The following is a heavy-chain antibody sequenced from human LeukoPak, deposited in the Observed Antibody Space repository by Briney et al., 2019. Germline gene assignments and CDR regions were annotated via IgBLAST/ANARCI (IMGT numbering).Heavy chain of an antibody. V-gene: IGHV1-2*02. CDR2: INPNSGGT. Sequence: GASVKVSCKASGYTFTGYYMHWVRQAPGQGLEWMGWINPNSGGTNYAQKFQGRVTMTRDTSISTAYMELSRLRSDDTAVYYCARVVAAAGKEVDYWGQGTLVTVSS. CDR1: GYTFTGYY. J-gene: IGHJ4*02. D-gene: IGHD6-13*01. CDR3: ARVVAAAGKEVDY.